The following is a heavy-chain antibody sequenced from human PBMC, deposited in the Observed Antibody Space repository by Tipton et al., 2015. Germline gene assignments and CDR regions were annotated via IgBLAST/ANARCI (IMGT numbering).Heavy chain of an antibody. J-gene: IGHJ4*02. Sequence: SLRLSCAASGFTFSSYSMTWVRQAPGKGLEWVSSITSSSTYIYYADSLKGRFTISRDNAKNTLYLQVNSLRAEDTAVYYCARDGGPPKIDSSGYYYMNMGDYWGQGTLVTVSS. V-gene: IGHV3-21*01. CDR2: ITSSSTYI. D-gene: IGHD3-22*01. CDR1: GFTFSSYS. CDR3: ARDGGPPKIDSSGYYYMNMGDY.